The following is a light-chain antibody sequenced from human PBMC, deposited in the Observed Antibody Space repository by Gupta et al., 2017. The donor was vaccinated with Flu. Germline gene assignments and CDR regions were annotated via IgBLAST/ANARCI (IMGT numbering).Light chain of an antibody. Sequence: TLYLSPGERATLFCRASQTVSDYLAWYQQKPGQPPRLLIYDASSRATGIPARFSGSGSQTDFTLTIGSLEPEDFAVYYCQQLVGWPPAYTFGPGTRLEIK. CDR3: QQLVGWPPAYT. CDR2: DAS. CDR1: QTVSDY. J-gene: IGKJ2*01. V-gene: IGKV3-11*01.